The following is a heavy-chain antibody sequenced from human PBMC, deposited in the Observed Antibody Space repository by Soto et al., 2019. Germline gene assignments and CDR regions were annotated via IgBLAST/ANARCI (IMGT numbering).Heavy chain of an antibody. D-gene: IGHD6-6*01. V-gene: IGHV1-69*12. CDR1: GGTFSSYA. CDR2: IIPIFGTA. CDR3: VLPLGSSYYFDY. Sequence: QVQLVQSGAEVKKPGSSVKVSCKASGGTFSSYAISWVRQAPGQGLEWMGGIIPIFGTANYAQKFQGRVTITADESTSTAYMELSSLISEDTAVYYFVLPLGSSYYFDYWGQGTLVTVSS. J-gene: IGHJ4*02.